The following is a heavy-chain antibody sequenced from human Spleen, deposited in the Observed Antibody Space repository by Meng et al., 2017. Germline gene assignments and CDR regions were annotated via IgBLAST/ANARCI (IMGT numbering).Heavy chain of an antibody. CDR1: GFTFSSYS. CDR3: ARDPNHGDPGVRDN. V-gene: IGHV3-30*01. D-gene: IGHD4-17*01. J-gene: IGHJ4*02. Sequence: GGSLRLSCAASGFTFSSYSMHWVRQAPGKGLEWVAVISYDGSTTYYADSVKGRFTFSRDNSKNTLYLQMNSLRAEDTAVYYCARDPNHGDPGVRDNWAQGTLVTVSS. CDR2: ISYDGSTT.